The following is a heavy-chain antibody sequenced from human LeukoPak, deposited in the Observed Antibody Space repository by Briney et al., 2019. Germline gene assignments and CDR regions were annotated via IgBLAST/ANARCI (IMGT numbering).Heavy chain of an antibody. CDR3: ARDITYCTNGVCYGHYMDV. CDR2: IYYSGIT. CDR1: GGSISRYY. Sequence: SETLSLTCTVAGGSISRYYWSWIRHPPGKGLEWIGYIYYSGITSYNPSLKSRVTISVDTSKNQFSRKLSSVTAADTAVYYCARDITYCTNGVCYGHYMDVWGKGTMVTVSS. D-gene: IGHD2-8*01. V-gene: IGHV4-59*01. J-gene: IGHJ6*03.